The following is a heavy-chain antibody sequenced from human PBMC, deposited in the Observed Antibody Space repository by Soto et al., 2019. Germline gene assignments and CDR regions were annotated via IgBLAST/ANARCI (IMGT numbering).Heavy chain of an antibody. CDR3: ARDQGYSYGYSDY. CDR2: ISSSSSYI. D-gene: IGHD5-18*01. J-gene: IGHJ4*02. Sequence: PVGSLRLSCAASGFTFSSYSMNWVRQAPGKGLEWVSSISSSSSYIYYADSVKGRFTISRDNAKNSLYLQMNSLRAEDTAVYYCARDQGYSYGYSDYWGQGTLVTVSS. CDR1: GFTFSSYS. V-gene: IGHV3-21*01.